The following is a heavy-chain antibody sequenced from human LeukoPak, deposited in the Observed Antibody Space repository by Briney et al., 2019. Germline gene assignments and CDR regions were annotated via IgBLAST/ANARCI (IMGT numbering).Heavy chain of an antibody. CDR3: ARDSRIPDQYYFDY. V-gene: IGHV3-21*01. CDR1: GFTVSSNY. J-gene: IGHJ4*02. D-gene: IGHD2/OR15-2a*01. CDR2: ISSSSSYI. Sequence: KTGGSLRLSCAASGFTVSSNYMNWVRQAPGKGLEWVSSISSSSSYIYYADSVKGRFTISRDNAKNSLYLQMNSLRAEDTAVYYCARDSRIPDQYYFDYWGQGTLVTVSS.